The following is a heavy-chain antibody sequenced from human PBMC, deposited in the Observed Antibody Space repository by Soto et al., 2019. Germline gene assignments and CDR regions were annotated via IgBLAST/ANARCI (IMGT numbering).Heavy chain of an antibody. D-gene: IGHD3-22*01. Sequence: GGSLRLSCAASGFTFSSYAMSWVRQAPGKGLEWVSAISGSGCSTYYADSVKGRFTISRDNSKNTLYLQMNSLRAEDTAVYYCAKEGNYDSSGFPPVVRYFDYWGQGTLVTVSS. V-gene: IGHV3-23*01. CDR2: ISGSGCST. CDR3: AKEGNYDSSGFPPVVRYFDY. J-gene: IGHJ4*02. CDR1: GFTFSSYA.